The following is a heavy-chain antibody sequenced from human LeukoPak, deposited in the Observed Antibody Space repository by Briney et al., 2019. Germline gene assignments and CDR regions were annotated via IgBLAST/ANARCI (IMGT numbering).Heavy chain of an antibody. CDR2: IYPGDSDT. D-gene: IGHD4-11*01. J-gene: IGHJ4*02. CDR3: ARLQSYYFNY. CDR1: GYSFRSHW. V-gene: IGHV5-51*01. Sequence: GESLKISCKGSGYSFRSHWIGWVRQMPGKGLEWMGNIYPGDSDTRYSPSFQGQVTISADKSISTAYLQWSGLKASDTAMYYCARLQSYYFNYWGQGTLVTVSS.